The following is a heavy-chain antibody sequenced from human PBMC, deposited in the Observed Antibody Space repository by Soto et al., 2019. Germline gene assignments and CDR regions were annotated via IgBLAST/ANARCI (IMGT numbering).Heavy chain of an antibody. V-gene: IGHV3-30*02. CDR3: AKRISGYSSGWSEVGGFDY. J-gene: IGHJ4*02. Sequence: DSVKGRFTISRDNSKNTLFLQMNSLRAEDTAVYYCAKRISGYSSGWSEVGGFDYWGQGTLVTVSS. D-gene: IGHD6-19*01.